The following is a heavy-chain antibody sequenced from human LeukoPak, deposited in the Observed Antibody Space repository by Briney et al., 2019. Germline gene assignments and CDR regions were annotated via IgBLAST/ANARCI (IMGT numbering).Heavy chain of an antibody. V-gene: IGHV4-39*02. D-gene: IGHD3-16*01. CDR1: GASITSGRYY. CDR3: AAGGDDAKAGY. Sequence: SETLSLTCSVYGASITSGRYYWGWMRQAPGKGLEWIGTIHYSGTPTFYNPSLESRVSLFSDTSRNDFSLRLRSVAAADTAVYYCAAGGDDAKAGYWGQGTLVTVSS. J-gene: IGHJ4*02. CDR2: IHYSGTPT.